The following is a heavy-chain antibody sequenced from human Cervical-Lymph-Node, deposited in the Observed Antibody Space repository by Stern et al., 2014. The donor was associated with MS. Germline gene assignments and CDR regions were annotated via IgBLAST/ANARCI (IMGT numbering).Heavy chain of an antibody. V-gene: IGHV1-69*06. Sequence: VQLVESGAEVKKPGSSGKGSCKSSGGISWGRQAPGQGLEWMGGVIPFVGTSNYAQKFQGRVTITADTSTNTTYLHLSRLTSADTAVYYCARGSGDNWFGPWGQGTLVTVSS. J-gene: IGHJ5*02. CDR3: ARGSGDNWFGP. CDR2: VIPFVGTS. D-gene: IGHD3-10*01. CDR1: GG.